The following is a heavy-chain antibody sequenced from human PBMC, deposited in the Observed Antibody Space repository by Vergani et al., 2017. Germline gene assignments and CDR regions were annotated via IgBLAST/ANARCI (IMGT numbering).Heavy chain of an antibody. V-gene: IGHV3-23*01. J-gene: IGHJ3*01. Sequence: EVQLLESGGGSVQPGESLRLSCVASGFRFREHGMNWVRQAPGKGLEWVSGISGHDHRTLYADSVKGRFIISRDDSKNTLYLQMSSLRVEDTAIYYCARDQLTGDLWGGPFDVWGQGTMVAVSS. D-gene: IGHD2-21*01. CDR2: ISGHDHRT. CDR3: ARDQLTGDLWGGPFDV. CDR1: GFRFREHG.